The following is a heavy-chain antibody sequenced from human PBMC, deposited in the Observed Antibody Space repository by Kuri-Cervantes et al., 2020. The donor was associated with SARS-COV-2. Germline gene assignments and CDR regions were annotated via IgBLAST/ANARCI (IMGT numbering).Heavy chain of an antibody. CDR2: IYTSGST. V-gene: IGHV4-4*07. CDR3: AREGAQGTFGGVIVIIDY. CDR1: GGSISSYY. Sequence: SETLSLTCTVSGGSISSYYWSWIRQPAGKGLEWIGRIYTSGSTNYNPSLKSRVTMSVDTSKNQFSLKLSSVTAADTDVYYCAREGAQGTFGGVIVIIDYWGQGTLVTVSS. D-gene: IGHD3-16*02. J-gene: IGHJ4*02.